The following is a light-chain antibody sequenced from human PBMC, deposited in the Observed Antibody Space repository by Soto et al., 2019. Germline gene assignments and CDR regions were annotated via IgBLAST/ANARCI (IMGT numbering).Light chain of an antibody. J-gene: IGKJ5*01. CDR1: QGVTTN. CDR3: QQYNNWPFS. CDR2: DVS. Sequence: EIVMTQSPDTLSVSPGERATLTCRAGQGVTTNFAWYQQKSGQSPRLLIYDVSIRATGVLARFSATGSETDFTLTISGLQSGDSAVYFCQQYNNWPFSFGQGTRLEIK. V-gene: IGKV3-15*01.